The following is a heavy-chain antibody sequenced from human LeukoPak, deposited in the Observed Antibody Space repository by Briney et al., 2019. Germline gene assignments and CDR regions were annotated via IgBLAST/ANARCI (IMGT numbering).Heavy chain of an antibody. V-gene: IGHV4-39*07. CDR1: GGSISSSSYY. Sequence: SETLSLTCTVSGGSISSSSYYWGWIRQPPGKGLEWIETIYYSGSTYYNPSLKSRVTISVDTSKNQFSLKLSSVTAADTAVYYCARVPTVTFFDYWGQGTLVTVSS. CDR2: IYYSGST. J-gene: IGHJ4*02. CDR3: ARVPTVTFFDY. D-gene: IGHD4-17*01.